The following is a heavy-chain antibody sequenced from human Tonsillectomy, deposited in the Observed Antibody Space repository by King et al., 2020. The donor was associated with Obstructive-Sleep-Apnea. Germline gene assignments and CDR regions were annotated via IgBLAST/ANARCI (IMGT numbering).Heavy chain of an antibody. V-gene: IGHV3-15*01. CDR1: GFTFSNAW. D-gene: IGHD6-6*01. CDR2: IKSKTDGGTK. Sequence: LVESGGGLVKPGGSLRLSCAASGFTFSNAWMSWVRQAPGKGLEWVGRIKSKTDGGTKDYSTPVKGRFTISRDDSKNTLYLQLNSLKTEDTAWYYCTTRIIAARTPVDYWGQGTLVTVSS. J-gene: IGHJ4*02. CDR3: TTRIIAARTPVDY.